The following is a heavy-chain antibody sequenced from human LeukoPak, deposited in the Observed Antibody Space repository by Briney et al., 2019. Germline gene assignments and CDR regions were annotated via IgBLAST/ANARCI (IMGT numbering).Heavy chain of an antibody. CDR2: MYYTGST. D-gene: IGHD3-10*01. J-gene: IGHJ5*02. CDR3: ARQRRIDMVRGVKSWFDP. CDR1: GGSISSYY. V-gene: IGHV4-59*08. Sequence: PSETLSLTCTVSGGSISSYYWSWIRQPPGQGLEWIGYMYYTGSTNYNPSLRSRVTVIVDTSKNQFSLKLSSVTAADTAVYYCARQRRIDMVRGVKSWFDPWGQGTLVTVSS.